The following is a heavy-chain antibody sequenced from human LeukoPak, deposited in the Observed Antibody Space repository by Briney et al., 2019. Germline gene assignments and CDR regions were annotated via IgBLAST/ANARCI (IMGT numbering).Heavy chain of an antibody. J-gene: IGHJ4*02. CDR3: ARLEAYDSSGYVQGGSDY. Sequence: GESLKISCKGSGYSFTSYWIGWVRQMPGKGLEWKGIIYPGDSDTRYSPSFQGQVTISADKSISTAYLQWSSLKASDTAMYYCARLEAYDSSGYVQGGSDYWGQGTLVTVSS. D-gene: IGHD3-22*01. CDR2: IYPGDSDT. CDR1: GYSFTSYW. V-gene: IGHV5-51*01.